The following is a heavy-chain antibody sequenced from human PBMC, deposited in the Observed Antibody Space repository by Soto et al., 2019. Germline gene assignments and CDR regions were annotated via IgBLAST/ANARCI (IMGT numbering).Heavy chain of an antibody. V-gene: IGHV1-2*02. D-gene: IGHD6-19*01. Sequence: ASVKVSCKASGYTFTGYNMHWVRQAPGQGLEWMGWINPNSGGTNYAQKFQGRVTMTRDTSISTAYMELSRLRSDDTAVYYCARDSRSSGWYGGLWGNLFDPWGQGTLVTVSS. CDR1: GYTFTGYN. CDR3: ARDSRSSGWYGGLWGNLFDP. CDR2: INPNSGGT. J-gene: IGHJ5*02.